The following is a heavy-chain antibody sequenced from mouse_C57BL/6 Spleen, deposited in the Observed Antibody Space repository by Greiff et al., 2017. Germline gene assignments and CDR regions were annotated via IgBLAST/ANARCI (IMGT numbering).Heavy chain of an antibody. Sequence: VQLQQPGAELVKPGASVKLSCKASGYTFTSYWMHWVKQRPGRGLEWIGRIDPNSGGPKYNEKFKSKATLTVDKPSSTDYMQLSSLTSKDAAVYYCARSGLPTVVEGEGYFDVWGTGTTVTVSS. CDR1: GYTFTSYW. CDR3: ARSGLPTVVEGEGYFDV. V-gene: IGHV1-72*01. D-gene: IGHD1-1*01. J-gene: IGHJ1*03. CDR2: IDPNSGGP.